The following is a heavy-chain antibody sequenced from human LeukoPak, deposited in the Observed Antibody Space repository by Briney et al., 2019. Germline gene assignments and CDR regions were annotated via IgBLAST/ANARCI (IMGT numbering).Heavy chain of an antibody. V-gene: IGHV4-4*02. J-gene: IGHJ4*02. Sequence: SGTLSLTCGVSGVSITSGNWWSWVRQPRGKGLEWIGEIYHSGSINYNPSLKSRVTISVDKSKNQFSLKLNSVTAADTAVYYCWHSGYESGLDYWGQGTLVTVSS. D-gene: IGHD5-12*01. CDR3: WHSGYESGLDY. CDR1: GVSITSGNW. CDR2: IYHSGSI.